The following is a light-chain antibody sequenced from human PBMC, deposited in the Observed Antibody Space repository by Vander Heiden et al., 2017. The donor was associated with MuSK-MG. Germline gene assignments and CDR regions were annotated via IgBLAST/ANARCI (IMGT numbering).Light chain of an antibody. J-gene: IGKJ2*01. CDR2: AAS. CDR3: QQSYRTPYT. V-gene: IGKV1-39*01. Sequence: DIQMTQSPSSLPASVGDRVTITCRASQSISSYLNWYQQKPGRAPNLLIYAASSLQSGVPSRFSGSGSGTDFTRTISSLQPEDFATYYCQQSYRTPYTFGQGTKLEIK. CDR1: QSISSY.